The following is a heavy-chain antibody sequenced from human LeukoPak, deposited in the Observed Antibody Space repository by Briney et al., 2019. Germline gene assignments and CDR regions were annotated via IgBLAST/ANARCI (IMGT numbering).Heavy chain of an antibody. Sequence: GGSLRLSCAASGFTFSSYAMSWVRQAPGKGLEWVSAISGSGGSTYYADSVKGRFTISRDNSKNTLYLQMNSLRAEDTAVYYCAKVSASIAVAGTDYFQHWGQGTLVTVSS. J-gene: IGHJ1*01. V-gene: IGHV3-23*01. CDR2: ISGSGGST. CDR3: AKVSASIAVAGTDYFQH. D-gene: IGHD6-19*01. CDR1: GFTFSSYA.